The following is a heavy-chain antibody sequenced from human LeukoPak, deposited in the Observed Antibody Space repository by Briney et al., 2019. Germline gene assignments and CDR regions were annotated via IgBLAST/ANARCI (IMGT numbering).Heavy chain of an antibody. V-gene: IGHV4-61*02. CDR1: GGSMSTGRNY. J-gene: IGHJ4*02. CDR2: IYISGST. CDR3: ARHWAAAGIMDY. D-gene: IGHD6-13*01. Sequence: SQTLSLTCTVSGGSMSTGRNYWHWIRQSAGKGLEWIGRIYISGSTDYNPSLKSRVTISVDTSKNQFSLKLSSVTAADTAVYYCARHWAAAGIMDYWGQGTLVTVSS.